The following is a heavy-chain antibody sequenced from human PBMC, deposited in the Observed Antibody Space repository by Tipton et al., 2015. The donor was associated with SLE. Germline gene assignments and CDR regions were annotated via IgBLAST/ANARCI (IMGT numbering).Heavy chain of an antibody. CDR3: AKLTTTGAGGYFDF. V-gene: IGHV3-9*01. Sequence: SLRLSCAASGFIFGDYAMHWVRQAPGKGLEWVSGITWDSGIIVYADSVKGRFTISRDNAKNSLYLQMSSLRPEDTALYYCAKLTTTGAGGYFDFWGQGTLVTVSS. D-gene: IGHD1-1*01. CDR2: ITWDSGII. J-gene: IGHJ4*02. CDR1: GFIFGDYA.